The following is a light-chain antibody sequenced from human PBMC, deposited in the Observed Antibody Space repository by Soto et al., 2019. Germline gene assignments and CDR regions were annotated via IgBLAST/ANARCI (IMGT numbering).Light chain of an antibody. J-gene: IGKJ1*01. CDR1: QSIGIW. V-gene: IGKV1-5*03. CDR3: QQYNDYSWT. Sequence: IQMTQSPSTLSASVGDRVAITCRASQSIGIWLAWYQQKPGKAPRFLIYKASSLESGVPSRFSGSGYGTELTLTSSRLQPDDFATYYCQQYNDYSWTFGQGTKVEIK. CDR2: KAS.